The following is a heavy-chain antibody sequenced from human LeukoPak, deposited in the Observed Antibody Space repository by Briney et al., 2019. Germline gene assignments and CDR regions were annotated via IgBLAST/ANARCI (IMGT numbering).Heavy chain of an antibody. CDR1: GYTFTSYD. D-gene: IGHD3-22*01. V-gene: IGHV1-69*04. J-gene: IGHJ4*02. Sequence: ASVTVSCKASGYTFTSYDINWVRQAPGQGLEWMGRIIPILGIANYAQKFQGRVTITADKSTSTAYMELSSLRSEDTAVYYCARAGGFYYDSSGYLDYWGQGTLVTVSS. CDR3: ARAGGFYYDSSGYLDY. CDR2: IIPILGIA.